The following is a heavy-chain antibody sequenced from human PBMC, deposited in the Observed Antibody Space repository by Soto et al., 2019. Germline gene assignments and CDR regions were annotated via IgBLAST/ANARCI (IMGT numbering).Heavy chain of an antibody. V-gene: IGHV1-69*12. CDR1: GGTFSSYA. D-gene: IGHD3-22*01. J-gene: IGHJ4*02. CDR3: ARDHPQYYDSSPKSL. CDR2: IIPIFGTA. Sequence: QVQRVQSGAEVKKPGSSVKVSCKASGGTFSSYAISWVRQAPGQGLEWMGGIIPIFGTANYAQKFQGRVTITADESTSTAYMELSSLRSDDTAVYYCARDHPQYYDSSPKSLWGQGTLVTVSS.